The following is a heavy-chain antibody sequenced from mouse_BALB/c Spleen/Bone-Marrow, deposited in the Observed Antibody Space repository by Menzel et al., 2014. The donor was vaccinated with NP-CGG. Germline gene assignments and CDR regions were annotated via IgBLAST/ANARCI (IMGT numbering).Heavy chain of an antibody. V-gene: IGHV14-3*02. Sequence: EVQLQQSGAELVKPGASVKLSCTASGFNIKDTYMHWVKQRPEQGLEWIGRIDPANGNTKYDPKFQGKATITADTSSNTAYLQLSGLTSEDTAVYYCARRAARATGFAYWGQGTLVTVSA. J-gene: IGHJ3*01. D-gene: IGHD3-1*01. CDR1: GFNIKDTY. CDR2: IDPANGNT. CDR3: ARRAARATGFAY.